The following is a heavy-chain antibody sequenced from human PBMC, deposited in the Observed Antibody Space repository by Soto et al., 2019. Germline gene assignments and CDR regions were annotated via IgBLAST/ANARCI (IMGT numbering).Heavy chain of an antibody. CDR2: INHSGST. D-gene: IGHD4-17*01. CDR1: GGSFSGYY. J-gene: IGHJ5*02. Sequence: QVQLQQWGAGLLKPSETLSLTCAVYGGSFSGYYWSWIRQPPGKGLEWIGEINHSGSTNYNPSLKSRVTISVDTSKYQFSLKLSSVTAADTAVYYCARWVYGDYVDNWFDPWGQGTLVTVSS. V-gene: IGHV4-34*01. CDR3: ARWVYGDYVDNWFDP.